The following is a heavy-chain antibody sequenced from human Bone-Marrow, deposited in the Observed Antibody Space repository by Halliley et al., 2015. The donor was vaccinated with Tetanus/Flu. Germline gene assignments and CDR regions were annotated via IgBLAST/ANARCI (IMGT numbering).Heavy chain of an antibody. D-gene: IGHD3-10*01. CDR1: GFTVNSNY. Sequence: AVWGFTVNSNYLSWVRQAPGKGLEWVPSIYAGGATYFADSVRGRFIISRDEPKNTVYLQMNNLRVEDTAVYHCARGGGRYYSPYDWGQGTLVTVSS. CDR2: IYAGGAT. V-gene: IGHV3-53*01. J-gene: IGHJ4*02. CDR3: ARGGGRYYSPYD.